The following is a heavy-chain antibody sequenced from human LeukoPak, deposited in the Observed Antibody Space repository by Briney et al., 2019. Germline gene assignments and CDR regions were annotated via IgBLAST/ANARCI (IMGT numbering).Heavy chain of an antibody. CDR3: ARVITGTTIYVY. CDR1: GYTFTGYY. V-gene: IGHV1-2*06. D-gene: IGHD1-7*01. J-gene: IGHJ4*02. Sequence: ASVKVSCKASGYTFTGYYMHWVRQAPGQGLEWMGRINPNSGGTNYAQKFQGRVTMTRDTSISTAYMELSRLRSDDTAVYYCARVITGTTIYVYWGQGTLVTVSS. CDR2: INPNSGGT.